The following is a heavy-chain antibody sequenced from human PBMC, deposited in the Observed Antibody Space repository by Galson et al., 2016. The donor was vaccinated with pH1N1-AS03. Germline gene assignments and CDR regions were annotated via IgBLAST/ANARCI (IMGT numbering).Heavy chain of an antibody. V-gene: IGHV1-3*01. CDR1: GYTFISYV. D-gene: IGHD1-26*01. CDR2: INAGNGNT. J-gene: IGHJ6*02. CDR3: ARGRGSYGMDV. Sequence: SVKVSCKASGYTFISYVMHWVRQAPGQRLEWMGWINAGNGNTTYSQSFQGRVTITRDTSASKAYMELSSLRSEDTAVYYCARGRGSYGMDVRGQGTTVTGSS.